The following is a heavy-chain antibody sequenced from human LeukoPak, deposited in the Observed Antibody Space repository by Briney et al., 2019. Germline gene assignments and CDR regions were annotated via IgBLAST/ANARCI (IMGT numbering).Heavy chain of an antibody. CDR1: GVSTSSGGYY. Sequence: SQTLSLTCTVSGVSTSSGGYYWSWIRQHPGKGLEWIGYIYYSGSTYYNPSLKSRVTISVDTSKNQFSLKLSSVTAADTAVYYCARVLGVYDFWSGYYTGHPDYWGQGTLVTVSS. CDR2: IYYSGST. CDR3: ARVLGVYDFWSGYYTGHPDY. J-gene: IGHJ4*02. D-gene: IGHD3-3*01. V-gene: IGHV4-31*03.